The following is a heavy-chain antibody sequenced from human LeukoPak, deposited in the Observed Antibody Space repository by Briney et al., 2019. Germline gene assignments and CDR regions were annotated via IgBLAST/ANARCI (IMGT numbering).Heavy chain of an antibody. CDR1: GFTVSSNY. CDR3: ARVPYGSGTYWAFDI. CDR2: IYSGGST. V-gene: IGHV3-66*01. Sequence: PGGSLRLSCAVSGFTVSSNYMSWVRQAPGKGLEWVSLIYSGGSTYYADSVKGRFTISRDNSKNTLYLQMNSLRAEDTAVYYCARVPYGSGTYWAFDIWGQGTMVTVSS. D-gene: IGHD3-10*01. J-gene: IGHJ3*02.